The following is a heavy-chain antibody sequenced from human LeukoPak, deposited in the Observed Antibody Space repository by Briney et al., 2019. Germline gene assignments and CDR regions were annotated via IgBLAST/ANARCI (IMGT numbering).Heavy chain of an antibody. J-gene: IGHJ4*02. CDR2: IYYSGSP. D-gene: IGHD6-6*01. CDR1: GGSISSGGYY. Sequence: PSQTLSLTCTVSGGSISSGGYYWSWIRQHPGKGLEWIGYIYYSGSPYYNPSLKSRLTISVDTSKNQFSLQLTSVTAADTAVYYCARIERSSYSLGFDYWGQGTLVTVSS. V-gene: IGHV4-31*03. CDR3: ARIERSSYSLGFDY.